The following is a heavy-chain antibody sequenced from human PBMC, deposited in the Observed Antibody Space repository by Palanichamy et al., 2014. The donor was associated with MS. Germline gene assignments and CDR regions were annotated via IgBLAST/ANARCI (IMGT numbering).Heavy chain of an antibody. CDR2: IIPIFGTA. CDR3: ARAYYVWGSYRDYYGMDV. Sequence: QVQLVQSGAEVKKPGSSVKVSCKASGGTFSSYAISWVRQAPGQGLEWMGGIIPIFGTANYARKFQGRVTITADESTSTAYMELSSLRSEDTAVYYCARAYYVWGSYRDYYGMDVWGQGTTVTVSS. D-gene: IGHD3-16*02. CDR1: GGTFSSYA. V-gene: IGHV1-69*01. J-gene: IGHJ6*02.